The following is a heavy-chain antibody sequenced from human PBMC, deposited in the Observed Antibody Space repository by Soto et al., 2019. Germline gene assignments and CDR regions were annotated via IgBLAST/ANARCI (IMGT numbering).Heavy chain of an antibody. CDR3: ARGEAHYYGSGSQRWSYYYGMDV. V-gene: IGHV4-34*01. CDR2: INHSGST. J-gene: IGHJ6*02. D-gene: IGHD3-10*01. CDR1: GGSFGGYY. Sequence: SETLSLTCAVNGGSFGGYYWSWIRQPPGKGLEWIGEINHSGSTNYNPSLKSRVTISVDTSKNQFSLKLSSVTAADTAVYYCARGEAHYYGSGSQRWSYYYGMDVWGQGTTVTVSS.